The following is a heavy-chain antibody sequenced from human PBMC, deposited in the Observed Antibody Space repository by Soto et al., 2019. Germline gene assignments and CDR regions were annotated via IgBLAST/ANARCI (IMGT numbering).Heavy chain of an antibody. CDR3: ARGSTYRVVRKPTANQDYYGMDV. D-gene: IGHD2-2*01. CDR2: IIPVFGPT. J-gene: IGHJ6*02. V-gene: IGHV1-69*01. CDR1: GGTFSNYT. Sequence: QVQLVQSGAEVKKPRSSVKVFCKASGGTFSNYTISWVRQAPGQVLEWMGGIIPVFGPTDYEQRFQARVSITAYGSTSTASMKLSSVRSAATAVSYCARGSTYRVVRKPTANQDYYGMDVWGQANTVTVSS.